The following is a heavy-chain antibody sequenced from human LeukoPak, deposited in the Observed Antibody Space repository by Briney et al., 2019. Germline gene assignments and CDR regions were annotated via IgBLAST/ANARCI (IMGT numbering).Heavy chain of an antibody. J-gene: IGHJ4*02. CDR1: GFTFSSYG. Sequence: GGSLRLSCTASGFTFSSYGTHWVRQAPGKGLEGLAFIRYDGSNKNYADSVKGRVTISRDNSNNTTYLQMNSLRAEDTSVYYCAKGMTTVTMNTDYWGQGTLVTVSS. CDR3: AKGMTTVTMNTDY. CDR2: IRYDGSNK. D-gene: IGHD4-11*01. V-gene: IGHV3-30*02.